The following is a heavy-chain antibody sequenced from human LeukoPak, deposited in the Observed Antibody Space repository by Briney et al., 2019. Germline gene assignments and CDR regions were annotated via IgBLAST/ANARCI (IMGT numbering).Heavy chain of an antibody. CDR1: GGSVSSGSYY. V-gene: IGHV4-61*01. CDR3: ARHPSSGSYHQRYWYFDL. J-gene: IGHJ2*01. D-gene: IGHD1-26*01. CDR2: IYYSGST. Sequence: SETLSLTCTVSGGSVSSGSYYWSWIRQPPGTGLEWIGYIYYSGSTNYNPSLKSRVTISVDTSKNQFSLKLSSVTAADTAVYYCARHPSSGSYHQRYWYFDLWGRGTLVTVSS.